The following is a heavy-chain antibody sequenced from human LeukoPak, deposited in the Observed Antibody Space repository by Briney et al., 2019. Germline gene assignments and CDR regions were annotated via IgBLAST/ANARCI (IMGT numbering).Heavy chain of an antibody. CDR2: IYYSGST. V-gene: IGHV4-59*08. Sequence: SETLPLTCTVSGGSISSYYWSWIRQPPGKGLEWIGYIYYSGSTNYNPSLKSRVTISVDTSKNQFSLKLSSVTAADTAVYYCARRRGVTHYFDYWGQGTLVTVSS. J-gene: IGHJ4*02. CDR1: GGSISSYY. CDR3: ARRRGVTHYFDY. D-gene: IGHD3-10*01.